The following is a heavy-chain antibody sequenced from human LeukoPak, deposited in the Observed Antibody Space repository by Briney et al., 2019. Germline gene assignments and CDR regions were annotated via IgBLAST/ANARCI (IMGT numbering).Heavy chain of an antibody. CDR1: GFTFSSYS. V-gene: IGHV3-21*01. CDR3: ARDKNRLNREFGY. Sequence: NPGGSLRLSCAASGFTFSSYSMNWVRQAPGKGLEWVSSISSSSSYIYYADSVKGRFTISRDNAKNSLYLQMNSLRAEDTAVYYCARDKNRLNREFGYWGQGTLVTVSS. CDR2: ISSSSSYI. D-gene: IGHD5-24*01. J-gene: IGHJ4*02.